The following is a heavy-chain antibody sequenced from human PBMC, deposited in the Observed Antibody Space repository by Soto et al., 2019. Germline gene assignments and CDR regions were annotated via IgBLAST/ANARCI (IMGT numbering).Heavy chain of an antibody. V-gene: IGHV1-18*01. CDR3: AMVDNCVAPTPQDV. D-gene: IGHD5-12*01. J-gene: IGHJ6*02. Sequence: QVQLVQSGDEVRKPGSSVKVSCKASGYIFVNYGIAWVRQAPGQGLEWMGWISPYSGNTHNASKVQGRLTMTTDTSTSTAYMDLGSLTSDDTAVYYCAMVDNCVAPTPQDVWGQGTTVTVSS. CDR2: ISPYSGNT. CDR1: GYIFVNYG.